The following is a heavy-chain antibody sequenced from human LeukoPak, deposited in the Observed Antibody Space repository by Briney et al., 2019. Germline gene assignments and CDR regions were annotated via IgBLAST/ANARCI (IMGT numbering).Heavy chain of an antibody. V-gene: IGHV4-59*01. CDR2: IYYSGST. J-gene: IGHJ3*02. CDR3: ARVRIAAAGIYAFDI. D-gene: IGHD6-13*01. Sequence: SETLSLTCTVSGGSISNYYWSWIRQPPGKGLEWIGYIYYSGSTNYNPSLKSRVTISVDTSKNQFSLKLSSVTAADTAVYYCARVRIAAAGIYAFDIWGQGTMVTVSS. CDR1: GGSISNYY.